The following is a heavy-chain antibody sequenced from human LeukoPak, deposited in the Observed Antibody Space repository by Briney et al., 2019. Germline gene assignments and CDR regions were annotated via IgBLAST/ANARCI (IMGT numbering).Heavy chain of an antibody. V-gene: IGHV3-30*02. CDR1: GFSFSDYA. J-gene: IGHJ4*02. D-gene: IGHD1-1*01. Sequence: PGGSLRLSCAASGFSFSDYAIYWVRQTPGKGLEWVAFIRYGGGNKIYADSVKGRFTISRDNSHNTVYLQMTGLRAEDTAVYYCAKDGESGIQYTQGYFDYWVQGTLVIVSS. CDR2: IRYGGGNK. CDR3: AKDGESGIQYTQGYFDY.